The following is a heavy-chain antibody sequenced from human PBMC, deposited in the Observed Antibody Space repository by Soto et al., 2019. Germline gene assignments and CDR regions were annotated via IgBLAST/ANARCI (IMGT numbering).Heavy chain of an antibody. CDR3: YMTTVTSFDY. V-gene: IGHV1-3*01. D-gene: IGHD4-17*01. J-gene: IGHJ4*02. CDR2: INANNGNT. CDR1: GYTFTSYA. Sequence: GASVKVSCKASGYTFTSYAMHWVRQAPGQRLEWMGWINANNGNTSYAQKFQGRVTMTRNTSISTAYMELSSLRSEDTAVYYCYMTTVTSFDYWGQGTLVTVSS.